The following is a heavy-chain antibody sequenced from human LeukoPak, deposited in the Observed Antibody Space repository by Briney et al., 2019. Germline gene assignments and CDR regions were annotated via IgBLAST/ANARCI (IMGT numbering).Heavy chain of an antibody. J-gene: IGHJ4*02. CDR2: IYSGGNT. D-gene: IGHD1-26*01. CDR3: ARGGSYYEWDY. V-gene: IGHV3-66*01. Sequence: GGSLRLSCAASGFTVSSNYMSWVRQAPGKGLKWVSVIYSGGNTYYADSVKGRFTISRDNSKNTLYLQMNSLRAEDTAVYYCARGGSYYEWDYWGQGTLVTVSS. CDR1: GFTVSSNY.